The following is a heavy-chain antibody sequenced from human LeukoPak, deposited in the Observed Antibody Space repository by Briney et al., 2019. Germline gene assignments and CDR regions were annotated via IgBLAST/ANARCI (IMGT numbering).Heavy chain of an antibody. J-gene: IGHJ5*02. CDR3: AGDNIENGDLDYLDP. CDR1: GFTFSSYE. D-gene: IGHD4-17*01. CDR2: ISFSGNSI. V-gene: IGHV3-48*03. Sequence: GGTLRLSCAASGFTFSSYEMNWVRQAPGKGLEWVAFISFSGNSIYYADSVKGRFTISRDNAKNSLYLQMSSLRDEDTAVYYCAGDNIENGDLDYLDPWGQGTLVTVSS.